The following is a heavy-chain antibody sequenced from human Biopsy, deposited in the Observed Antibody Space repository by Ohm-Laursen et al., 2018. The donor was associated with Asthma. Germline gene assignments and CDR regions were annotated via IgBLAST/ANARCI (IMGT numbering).Heavy chain of an antibody. CDR1: PGSFSGFF. CDR2: TNERGVT. V-gene: IGHV4-34*01. CDR3: ARGPELDV. J-gene: IGHJ6*02. Sequence: TVSLTCDVYPGSFSGFFWTWIRQSPGKGLEWIGETNERGVTNNNPSLKSRVIISIDTYWNRVSLKLTSVTAADTAVYYCARGPELDVWGQGTTVTVSS.